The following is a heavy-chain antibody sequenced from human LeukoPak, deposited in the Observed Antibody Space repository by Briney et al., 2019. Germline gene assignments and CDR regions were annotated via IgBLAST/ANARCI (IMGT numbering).Heavy chain of an antibody. Sequence: PGGSLRLSCAASGFTFSSYAMSRVRQAPGKGLEWVSAISGSGGSTYYADSVKGRFTISRDNSKNTLYLQMNSLRAEDTAVYYCAKDRGYDSSGLDYWGQGTLVTVSS. CDR1: GFTFSSYA. CDR3: AKDRGYDSSGLDY. D-gene: IGHD3-22*01. V-gene: IGHV3-23*01. J-gene: IGHJ4*02. CDR2: ISGSGGST.